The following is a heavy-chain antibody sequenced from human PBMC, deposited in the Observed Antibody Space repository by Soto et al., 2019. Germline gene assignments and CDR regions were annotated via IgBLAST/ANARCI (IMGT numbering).Heavy chain of an antibody. CDR2: TYYRTRWYD. V-gene: IGHV6-1*01. Sequence: SQTLSLTCAISGDSVSNTGAAWNWIRQSPSRGLEYLGRTYYRTRWYDDYAVSVRGRLTINADTSKNQFSLQLNSVTPDDTAVYFCARGRAGKEVVLFKYGAREILVPVSS. J-gene: IGHJ4*02. CDR3: ARGRAGKEVVLFKY. CDR1: GDSVSNTGAA. D-gene: IGHD6-19*01.